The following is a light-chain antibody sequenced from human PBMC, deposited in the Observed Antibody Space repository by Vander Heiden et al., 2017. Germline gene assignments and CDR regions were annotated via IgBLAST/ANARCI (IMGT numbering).Light chain of an antibody. J-gene: IGKJ1*01. CDR2: GAS. Sequence: ETVMTQSPPTLSVSPGERVTLSCRTSQSVSTNLAWYQHKPGQAPRLLIYGASTRATCIPDRVSGRGSGKEFTLTISSLQSEDFAIYFCQQKKNWASGTFRQGTKVEIK. CDR3: QQKKNWASGT. CDR1: QSVSTN. V-gene: IGKV3D-15*01.